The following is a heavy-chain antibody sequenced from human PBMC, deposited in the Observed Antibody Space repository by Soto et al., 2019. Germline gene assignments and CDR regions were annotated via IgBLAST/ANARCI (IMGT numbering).Heavy chain of an antibody. Sequence: GGSLRLSCAASGFTFSTYWMSWVRQAPGKGLEWVSGITGSGSSTYYADSVKGRFTISRDNSKNTLYLQMNSLRAEDTAVYYCARDYYRFNSGYGFSMDVWGQGTTVTVSS. J-gene: IGHJ6*02. V-gene: IGHV3-23*01. CDR3: ARDYYRFNSGYGFSMDV. CDR1: GFTFSTYW. CDR2: ITGSGSST. D-gene: IGHD5-12*01.